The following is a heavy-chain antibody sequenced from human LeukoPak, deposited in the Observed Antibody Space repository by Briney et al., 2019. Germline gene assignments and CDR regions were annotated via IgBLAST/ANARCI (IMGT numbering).Heavy chain of an antibody. CDR1: GFTFSRYW. CDR3: AKLPSGGRCYSPLDY. CDR2: ITGTSDI. J-gene: IGHJ4*02. V-gene: IGHV3-21*04. Sequence: GGSLRLSCADSGFTFSRYWMHWVRQTPGKGLEWVSCITGTSDIYYADPVKGRFTISRDNSKNTLYLQMNSLRAEDTAAYYCAKLPSGGRCYSPLDYWGQGTLVTVSS. D-gene: IGHD2-15*01.